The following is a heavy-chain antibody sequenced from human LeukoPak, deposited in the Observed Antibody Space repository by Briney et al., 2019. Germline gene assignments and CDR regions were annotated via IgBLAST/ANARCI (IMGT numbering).Heavy chain of an antibody. CDR1: GYTFTSYG. CDR2: ISVYNGNT. V-gene: IGHV1-18*01. CDR3: ARLYLPATRFDY. J-gene: IGHJ4*02. Sequence: ASVKVSCKASGYTFTSYGISWVRQAPGQGLEWMGWISVYNGNTNYAQKLQGRVTMTTDTSTSTAYMELRSLRSDDTAVYYCARLYLPATRFDYWGQGTLVTVSS. D-gene: IGHD5-24*01.